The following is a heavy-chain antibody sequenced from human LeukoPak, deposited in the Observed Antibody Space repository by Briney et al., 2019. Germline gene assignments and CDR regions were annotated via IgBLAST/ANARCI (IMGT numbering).Heavy chain of an antibody. V-gene: IGHV3-21*01. CDR2: ISSSSSYI. CDR3: AKDRLSIVVVPAAIDFDY. D-gene: IGHD2-2*01. CDR1: GFTFSSYS. J-gene: IGHJ4*02. Sequence: PGGSLRLSCAASGFTFSSYSMNWVRQAPGKGLEWVSSISSSSSYIYYADSVKGRFTISRANAKNSLYLQMNSLRAEDTAVYYCAKDRLSIVVVPAAIDFDYWGQGTLVTVSS.